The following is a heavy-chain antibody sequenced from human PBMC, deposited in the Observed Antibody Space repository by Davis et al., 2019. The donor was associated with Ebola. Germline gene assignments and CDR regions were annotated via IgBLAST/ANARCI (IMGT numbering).Heavy chain of an antibody. CDR2: INSDGSST. V-gene: IGHV3-74*01. Sequence: PGGSLRLSCAASGFTFSSYWMHWVRQAPGKGLVWVSRINSDGSSTSYADSVKGRFTISRDNAKNTLYLQMNSLRAEDTAVYYCARDEYYDSSGYVGHYWGQGTLVTVS. CDR3: ARDEYYDSSGYVGHY. J-gene: IGHJ4*02. D-gene: IGHD3-22*01. CDR1: GFTFSSYW.